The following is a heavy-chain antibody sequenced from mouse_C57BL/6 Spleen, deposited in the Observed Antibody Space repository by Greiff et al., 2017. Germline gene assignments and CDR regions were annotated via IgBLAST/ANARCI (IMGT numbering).Heavy chain of an antibody. Sequence: EVKLMESGGGLVQPGGSLSLSCAASGFTFTDYYMSWVRQPPGKALEWLGFIRNKANGYTTEYSASVKGRFTISRDNSQSILYLQMNALRAEDSATYYCARYGGSSYGYYAMDYWGQGTSVTVSS. CDR1: GFTFTDYY. V-gene: IGHV7-3*01. CDR3: ARYGGSSYGYYAMDY. CDR2: IRNKANGYTT. D-gene: IGHD1-1*01. J-gene: IGHJ4*01.